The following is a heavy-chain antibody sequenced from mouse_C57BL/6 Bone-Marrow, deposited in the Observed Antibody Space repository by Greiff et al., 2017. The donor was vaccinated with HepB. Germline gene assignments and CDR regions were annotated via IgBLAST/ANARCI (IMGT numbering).Heavy chain of an antibody. D-gene: IGHD1-3*01. J-gene: IGHJ3*01. V-gene: IGHV14-4*01. CDR3: TPITDRFAY. CDR1: GFNIKDDY. Sequence: VQLQQSGAELVRPGASVKLSCTASGFNIKDDYMHWVKQRPEQGLEWIGWIDPENGDTEYASKFQGKATITADTSSNTAYLQLSSLTSEDTAVYYCTPITDRFAYWGQGTLVTVSA. CDR2: IDPENGDT.